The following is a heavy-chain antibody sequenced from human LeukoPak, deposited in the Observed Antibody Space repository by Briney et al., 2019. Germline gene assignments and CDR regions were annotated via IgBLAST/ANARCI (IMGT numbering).Heavy chain of an antibody. J-gene: IGHJ4*02. CDR3: ARAAHSSSAF. CDR2: IKQDGSEK. D-gene: IGHD6-13*01. Sequence: PGGSLRLSCAASGFIFTNYFMSWVRQAPGKGLEWVANIKQDGSEKYYVDSVKGRFTISRDNAKNSLYLQMNSLRAEDAAVYYCARAAHSSSAFWGQGTLVTVSS. V-gene: IGHV3-7*01. CDR1: GFIFTNYF.